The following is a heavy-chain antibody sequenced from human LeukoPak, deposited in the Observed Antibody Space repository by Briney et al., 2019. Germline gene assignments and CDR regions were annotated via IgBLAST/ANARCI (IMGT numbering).Heavy chain of an antibody. J-gene: IGHJ4*02. CDR1: GGSISSGGYY. D-gene: IGHD4-11*01. CDR2: ISSICSTI. CDR3: ARDGASYSNYEGNFDY. Sequence: LTCTVSGGSISSGGYYWSWIRQHPGKGLEWVAYISSICSTIHYSDSVKGRFTISRDNAKNSLYLQMNSLRAEDTAVYYCARDGASYSNYEGNFDYWGQGTLVTVSS. V-gene: IGHV3-11*04.